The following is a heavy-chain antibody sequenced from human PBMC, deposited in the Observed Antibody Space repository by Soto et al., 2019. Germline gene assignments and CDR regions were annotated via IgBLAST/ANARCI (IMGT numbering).Heavy chain of an antibody. J-gene: IGHJ6*03. CDR2: ISYDGSNK. D-gene: IGHD3-16*02. CDR3: AKDRYYDYIWGSYPMDYYMDV. V-gene: IGHV3-30*18. Sequence: GGSLRLSCAASGFTFSSYGMHWVRQAPGKGLEWVAVISYDGSNKYYADSVKGRFTISRDNSKNTLYLQMNSLRAEDTAVYYCAKDRYYDYIWGSYPMDYYMDVWGKGTTVTVSS. CDR1: GFTFSSYG.